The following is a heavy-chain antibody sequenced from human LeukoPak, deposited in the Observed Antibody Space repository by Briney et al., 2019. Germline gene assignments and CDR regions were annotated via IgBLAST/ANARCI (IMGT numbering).Heavy chain of an antibody. D-gene: IGHD1-1*01. CDR1: GYTFTSYG. Sequence: ASVKVSCKASGYTFTSYGISWVRQAPGQGLEWMGWISAYNGNTNYAQKLQGRVTMTTDTSTSTAYMELRSLRSDDTAVYYCARDRNESPPIYLFDYWGQGTLVTVSS. CDR2: ISAYNGNT. CDR3: ARDRNESPPIYLFDY. V-gene: IGHV1-18*01. J-gene: IGHJ4*02.